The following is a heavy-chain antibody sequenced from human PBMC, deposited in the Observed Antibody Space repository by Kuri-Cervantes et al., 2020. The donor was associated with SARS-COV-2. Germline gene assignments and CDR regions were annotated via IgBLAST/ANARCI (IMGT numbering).Heavy chain of an antibody. CDR3: ARVPTCDSGSCYSWFDP. Sequence: LSLTCASSGFTSLSYYMHWVRPAPGKGLAWVSRISGDGSSTRYADSVKGRFTISRDNAKNTLYLQMNNLRGEDTAVYYSARVPTCDSGSCYSWFDPWGQGTLVTVSS. J-gene: IGHJ5*02. CDR1: GFTSLSYY. CDR2: ISGDGSST. D-gene: IGHD2-15*01. V-gene: IGHV3-74*01.